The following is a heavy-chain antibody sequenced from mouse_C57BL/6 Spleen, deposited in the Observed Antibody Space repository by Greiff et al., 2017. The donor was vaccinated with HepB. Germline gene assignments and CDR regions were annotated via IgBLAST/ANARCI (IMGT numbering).Heavy chain of an antibody. J-gene: IGHJ2*01. D-gene: IGHD1-1*01. Sequence: VQLQQSGAELVRPGTSVKVSCKASGYAFTNYLIEWVKQRPGQGLEWIGVINPGSGGTNYNEKFKGKATLTADKSSSTAYMQLTSLTSEDSAVYGCARSNYYGSISDLDYWGQGTTLTVSS. CDR3: ARSNYYGSISDLDY. CDR1: GYAFTNYL. CDR2: INPGSGGT. V-gene: IGHV1-54*01.